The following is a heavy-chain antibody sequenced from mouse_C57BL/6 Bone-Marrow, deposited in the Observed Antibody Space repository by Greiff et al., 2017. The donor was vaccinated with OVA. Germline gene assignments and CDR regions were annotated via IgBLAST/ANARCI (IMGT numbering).Heavy chain of an antibody. J-gene: IGHJ4*01. CDR3: ARDYFYAMDY. V-gene: IGHV1-72*01. CDR2: IDPNSGGT. CDR1: GYTFTSYW. Sequence: QVQLKQPGAELVKPGASVKLSCKASGYTFTSYWMHWVKQRPGRGLEWIGRIDPNSGGTKYNEKFKSKATLTVDKPSSPAYMQLSSLTSEYSAVYYCARDYFYAMDYWGQGTSVTVSS.